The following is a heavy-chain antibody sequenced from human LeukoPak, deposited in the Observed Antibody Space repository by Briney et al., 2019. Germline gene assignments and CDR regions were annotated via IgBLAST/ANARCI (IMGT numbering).Heavy chain of an antibody. Sequence: PGGSLRLSCAASGFTFSSYWMTWVRQVPGKGLEWVAIIRDDGSDKYYVDSVRGRFTISRGNAKKSLYLQMNSLKAEDTAVYYCAREAKGAYWGQGTLVTVSS. V-gene: IGHV3-7*03. D-gene: IGHD4/OR15-4a*01. J-gene: IGHJ4*02. CDR1: GFTFSSYW. CDR3: AREAKGAY. CDR2: IRDDGSDK.